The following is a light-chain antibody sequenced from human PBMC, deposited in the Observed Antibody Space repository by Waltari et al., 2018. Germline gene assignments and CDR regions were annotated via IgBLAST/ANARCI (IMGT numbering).Light chain of an antibody. Sequence: EIVLTQSPATLSLSPGDSATLSCRASQSVSNSLVWYQQKPGQAPRRLISDASNRATGIPARFSGSGSGTDFTLTINSLEPEDFAVYYCQQHSNWLTFGGGTKVEIK. V-gene: IGKV3-11*01. CDR3: QQHSNWLT. J-gene: IGKJ4*01. CDR1: QSVSNS. CDR2: DAS.